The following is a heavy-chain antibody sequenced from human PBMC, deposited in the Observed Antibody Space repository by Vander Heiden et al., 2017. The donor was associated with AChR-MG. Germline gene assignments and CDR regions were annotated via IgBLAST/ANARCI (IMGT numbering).Heavy chain of an antibody. V-gene: IGHV1-69*01. CDR1: GGTFSSYA. CDR2: IIPIFGTA. D-gene: IGHD2-15*01. CDR3: AREGVVVVVAATPHYGMDV. Sequence: QVQLVQSGAEVKKPGSSVKVSCKASGGTFSSYAISWVRQAPGQGLEWMGGIIPIFGTANYAQKFQGRVTITADESTSTAYMELSSLRSEDTAVYYCAREGVVVVVAATPHYGMDVWGQGTTVTVSS. J-gene: IGHJ6*02.